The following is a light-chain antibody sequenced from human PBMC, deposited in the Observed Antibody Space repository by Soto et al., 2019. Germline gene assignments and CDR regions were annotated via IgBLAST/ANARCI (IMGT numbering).Light chain of an antibody. CDR1: QSVSSN. J-gene: IGKJ1*01. Sequence: EIVLTQSPATLSMYPGERATLSCRASQSVSSNLAWYQQKPGQAPRLLIYGASTMATGIPARFSGSGSGTEFTLTISSLQSEDFAVYCCQKYNNWPPWKFGQVTKVEIK. CDR3: QKYNNWPPWK. CDR2: GAS. V-gene: IGKV3-15*01.